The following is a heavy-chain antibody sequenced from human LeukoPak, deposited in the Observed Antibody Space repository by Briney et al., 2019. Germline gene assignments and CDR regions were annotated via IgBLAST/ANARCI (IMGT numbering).Heavy chain of an antibody. D-gene: IGHD6-19*01. CDR3: ARSCSSGWLEGYYFDY. J-gene: IGHJ4*02. V-gene: IGHV1-2*02. Sequence: GASVKVSCKASGYTFTDYYMHWVRQAPGQGLEWMGWINPNSGGTNYAQKFQGRVTMTRDTSISTAYMELSRLRSDDTAVYYCARSCSSGWLEGYYFDYWGQGTLVTVSS. CDR2: INPNSGGT. CDR1: GYTFTDYY.